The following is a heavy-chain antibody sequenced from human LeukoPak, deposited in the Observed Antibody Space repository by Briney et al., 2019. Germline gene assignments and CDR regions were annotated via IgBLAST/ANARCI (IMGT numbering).Heavy chain of an antibody. Sequence: GGSLRLSCAASGFIFSDYYMSWIRPAPGKGLEWVSYISGSGSNIYYVDSVKGRFTISRDNAKNSLYLQMNSLRAEDTAVYYCARQTGLLDYWGQGTLVTVSS. J-gene: IGHJ4*02. CDR3: ARQTGLLDY. CDR2: ISGSGSNI. CDR1: GFIFSDYY. V-gene: IGHV3-11*01. D-gene: IGHD3-9*01.